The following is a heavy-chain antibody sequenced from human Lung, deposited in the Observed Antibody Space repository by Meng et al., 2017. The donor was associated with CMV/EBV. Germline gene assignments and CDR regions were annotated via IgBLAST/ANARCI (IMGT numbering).Heavy chain of an antibody. CDR1: GYTFTNYG. CDR2: INAYNGDT. V-gene: IGHV1-18*01. Sequence: QAQLVQLGGEVKKPWASVKGSFNASGYTFTNYGITWVRQAPGQGLEWMGWINAYNGDTNYAQTLQGRVTMTTDTSTSTAYMELRSLRSDDTAVYYCARVEVGITSGDYWGQGTLVTVSS. D-gene: IGHD1-26*01. J-gene: IGHJ4*02. CDR3: ARVEVGITSGDY.